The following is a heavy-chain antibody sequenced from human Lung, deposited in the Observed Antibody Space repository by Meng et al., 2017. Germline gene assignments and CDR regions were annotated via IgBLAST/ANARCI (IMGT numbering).Heavy chain of an antibody. V-gene: IGHV4-34*01. CDR3: ARGPTTMAHDFDY. D-gene: IGHD4-11*01. Sequence: QLQLQQWGAGLLKPSEPLPPTCFFFGGSFRDYYWSWFRQPPGKGLEWIGEINHSGSTNYNPSLESRATISVDTSQNNLSLKLSSVTAADSAVYYCARGPTTMAHDFDYWGQGTLVTVSS. CDR2: INHSGST. CDR1: GGSFRDYY. J-gene: IGHJ4*02.